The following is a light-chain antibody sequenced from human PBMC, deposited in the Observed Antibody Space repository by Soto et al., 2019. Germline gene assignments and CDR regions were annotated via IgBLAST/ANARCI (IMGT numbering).Light chain of an antibody. CDR3: QHYGGMWT. Sequence: DIHLTQSPSTLSASVADRVTITCRASQSITARLAWYQQKPTKAPKVLIYDASILERGVPSRFSGSGAGTEFILTISSLQPDDFASYCCQHYGGMWTFGQGTKVDIK. CDR1: QSITAR. J-gene: IGKJ1*01. CDR2: DAS. V-gene: IGKV1-5*01.